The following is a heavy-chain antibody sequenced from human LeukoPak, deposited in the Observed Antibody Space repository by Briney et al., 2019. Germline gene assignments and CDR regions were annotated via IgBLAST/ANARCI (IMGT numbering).Heavy chain of an antibody. Sequence: ASVKVSCKASGYTFTGYFMHWVRQAPGQGLEWMGWINPNSGGTIYAQKFQGRVTMTRDTSISTAYMELSRLRSDDTAFYYCVRGVSGWFYWGQGTLVTVSS. V-gene: IGHV1-2*02. CDR3: VRGVSGWFY. J-gene: IGHJ4*02. CDR2: INPNSGGT. D-gene: IGHD6-19*01. CDR1: GYTFTGYF.